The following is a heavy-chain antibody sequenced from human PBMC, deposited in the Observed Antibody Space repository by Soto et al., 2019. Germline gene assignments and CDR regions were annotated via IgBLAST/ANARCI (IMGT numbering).Heavy chain of an antibody. CDR1: GFTFSSYG. D-gene: IGHD3-16*01. CDR2: ISYDGGIT. Sequence: QVQLVESGGGVVQPGRSLRLSCAASGFTFSSYGMHWVRQAPGKGLEWVAVISYDGGITYYADSVKGRFTISRDNSKNTLYLQMNSLRAEDTAVYYCAKDSIMEYGNWFAPWGQGTLVTVSS. CDR3: AKDSIMEYGNWFAP. V-gene: IGHV3-30*18. J-gene: IGHJ5*02.